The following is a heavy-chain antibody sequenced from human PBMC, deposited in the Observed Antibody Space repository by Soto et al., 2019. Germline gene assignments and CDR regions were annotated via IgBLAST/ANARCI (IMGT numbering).Heavy chain of an antibody. CDR1: GGSISSYY. V-gene: IGHV4-4*07. CDR3: ASARGYYGMEV. Sequence: SETLCLTCTVSGGSISSYYWSWIRQPAGKGLEWIGRIYTSGSTNYNPSLKSRVTKSVDTSKNQLYLKLSSVTAADTAVYYCASARGYYGMEVWGQGPTVTVAS. J-gene: IGHJ6*02. CDR2: IYTSGST.